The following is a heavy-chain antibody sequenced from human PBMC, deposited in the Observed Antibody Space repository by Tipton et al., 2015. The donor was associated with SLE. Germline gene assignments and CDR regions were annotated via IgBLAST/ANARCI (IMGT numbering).Heavy chain of an antibody. D-gene: IGHD4-17*01. V-gene: IGHV4-39*07. J-gene: IGHJ3*02. CDR3: ARPAVYGDSRGGFDI. CDR2: INYSGTT. CDR1: GGSISSSTYY. Sequence: TLSLTCTVSGGSISSSTYYWGWIRQPPGKGLEWIGNINYSGTTYYNPSLKSRVTMSVDTSKNQFSLRLSSVTTADTAVYYCARPAVYGDSRGGFDIWGQGTMVTVSS.